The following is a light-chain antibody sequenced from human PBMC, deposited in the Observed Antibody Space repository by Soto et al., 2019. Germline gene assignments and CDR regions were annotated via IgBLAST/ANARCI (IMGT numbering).Light chain of an antibody. J-gene: IGKJ5*01. Sequence: PGERAALSCGASQSVSSNYLAWYQQKPGLAPRLLIYDASRRATGIPDRFSGSGSGADFILSISRLEPEDFAVYYCQQYGSSPWTFGQGTRLEIK. CDR3: QQYGSSPWT. CDR1: QSVSSNY. CDR2: DAS. V-gene: IGKV3D-20*01.